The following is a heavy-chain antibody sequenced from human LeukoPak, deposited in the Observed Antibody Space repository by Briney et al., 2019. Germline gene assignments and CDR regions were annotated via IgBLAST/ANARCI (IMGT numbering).Heavy chain of an antibody. D-gene: IGHD3-3*02. J-gene: IGHJ5*02. CDR2: VNHRGQT. Sequence: PSETLSLTCAVSGYSISSGYYWVWIRQSPQRGLEWIGNVNHRGQTFYNPSLRGRLTTSVDTSKNHFSLKLTSVTAADTAVYYCARFTISRFDPWGQGNLVIVSS. CDR3: ARFTISRFDP. V-gene: IGHV4-38-2*01. CDR1: GYSISSGYY.